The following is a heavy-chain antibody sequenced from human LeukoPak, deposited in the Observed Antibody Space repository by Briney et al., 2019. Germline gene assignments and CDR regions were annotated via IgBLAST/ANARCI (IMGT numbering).Heavy chain of an antibody. CDR1: GFTFSSYW. V-gene: IGHV3-74*01. CDR2: INSDGSST. Sequence: GGSLRLSCAASGFTFSSYWMHWVRQAPGKGLVWVSRINSDGSSTSYADSVKGRFTISRDNAKNTLYLQMNSLRAEDTAVYYCASFGYCSSTSCPGDAFDIWGQGKMVTVSS. CDR3: ASFGYCSSTSCPGDAFDI. J-gene: IGHJ3*02. D-gene: IGHD2-2*03.